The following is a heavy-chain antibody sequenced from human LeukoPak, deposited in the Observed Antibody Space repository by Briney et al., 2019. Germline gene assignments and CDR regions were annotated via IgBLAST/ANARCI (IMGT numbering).Heavy chain of an antibody. D-gene: IGHD5-18*01. CDR1: GFTFSTYW. J-gene: IGHJ4*02. V-gene: IGHV3-7*01. CDR2: IKQDGSEN. CDR3: ARAPWIQLWSYYFDY. Sequence: GGSLRLSCAASGFTFSTYWMSWVRQAPGKGLEWVANIKQDGSENYYVDSVKGRFTISRDNAKNSLYLQVNSLRAEDTAVYYCARAPWIQLWSYYFDYWGQGTQVTVSS.